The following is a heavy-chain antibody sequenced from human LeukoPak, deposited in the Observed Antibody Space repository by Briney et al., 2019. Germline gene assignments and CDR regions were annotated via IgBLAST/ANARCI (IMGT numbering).Heavy chain of an antibody. D-gene: IGHD6-13*01. J-gene: IGHJ6*02. Sequence: ASVKVSCKASGYTFTSYGISWVRQAPGQGLEWMGWISAYNGNTNYAQKLQGRVTMTTDTSTSTAYMELRSLRSDDTALYYCAKGLKAAAGYYYYYGMDVWGQGTTVTVSS. V-gene: IGHV1-18*01. CDR3: AKGLKAAAGYYYYYGMDV. CDR2: ISAYNGNT. CDR1: GYTFTSYG.